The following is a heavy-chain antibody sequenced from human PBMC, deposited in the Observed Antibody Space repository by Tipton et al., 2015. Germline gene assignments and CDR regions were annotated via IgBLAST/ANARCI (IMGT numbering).Heavy chain of an antibody. CDR1: GYSISSGYY. J-gene: IGHJ4*02. CDR2: ISHSGNT. V-gene: IGHV4-38-2*01. CDR3: ARDSFGYYSFDS. Sequence: TLSLTCDVSGYSISSGYYWGWIRQPPGKGLEWIGSISHSGNTYYNPSLESRVTISVHTSKTQFSLKLISVTAADTAVYHCARDSFGYYSFDSWGPGTLVTVSS. D-gene: IGHD3-22*01.